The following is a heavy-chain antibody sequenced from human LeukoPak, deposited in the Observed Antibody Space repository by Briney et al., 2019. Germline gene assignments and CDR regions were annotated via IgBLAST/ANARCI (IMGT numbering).Heavy chain of an antibody. J-gene: IGHJ4*02. D-gene: IGHD3-3*01. CDR3: AADDFWSGYSDY. Sequence: GGSLRLSCAASGFTFSSYSMNWVRQAPGKGLEWVSPISSSSSYIYYADSVKGRFTISRDNAKNSLYLQMNSLRAEDTAVYYCAADDFWSGYSDYWGQGTLVTVSS. V-gene: IGHV3-21*01. CDR2: ISSSSSYI. CDR1: GFTFSSYS.